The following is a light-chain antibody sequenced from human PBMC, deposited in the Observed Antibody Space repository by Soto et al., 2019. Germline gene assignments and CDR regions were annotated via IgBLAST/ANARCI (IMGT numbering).Light chain of an antibody. V-gene: IGKV3-20*01. CDR2: GAS. CDR1: QSVSSSY. Sequence: EIVLTQSPGTLSLSPGERATLSCRASQSVSSSYLAWYQQKPGQAPRLLIYGASSRATGIPDRFSGSGSGTHFTLTISRLEPEDFAIYYWQQYDSSPLTFGGGPKVEIK. J-gene: IGKJ4*01. CDR3: QQYDSSPLT.